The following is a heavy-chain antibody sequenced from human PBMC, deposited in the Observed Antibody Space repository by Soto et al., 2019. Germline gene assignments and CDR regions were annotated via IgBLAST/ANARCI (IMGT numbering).Heavy chain of an antibody. Sequence: PGGSLRLSCAASGFRFDEYNMHWVRQAPGKGLEWLSLITWNGANTYYADSVKGRFTISRDGTTKSVSLQMTSLKREDTGLYYFARETLSHGSALDVWGQGSTVTVYS. CDR2: ITWNGANT. CDR1: GFRFDEYN. D-gene: IGHD5-12*01. CDR3: ARETLSHGSALDV. V-gene: IGHV3-43*01. J-gene: IGHJ6*02.